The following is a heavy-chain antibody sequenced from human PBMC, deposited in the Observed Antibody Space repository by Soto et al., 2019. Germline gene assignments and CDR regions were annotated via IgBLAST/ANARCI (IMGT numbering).Heavy chain of an antibody. Sequence: EVQLVESGGGLVQPGRSLRLSCAASGFTFDDYAMHWVRQAPGKGLEWVSGISWNSGSIGYADSVKGRFTISRDNAQNSLYLQMNSLRAEDTALYYCANYVFGGVIGWFDPWGQGTLVTVSS. D-gene: IGHD3-16*01. CDR2: ISWNSGSI. CDR3: ANYVFGGVIGWFDP. CDR1: GFTFDDYA. V-gene: IGHV3-9*01. J-gene: IGHJ5*02.